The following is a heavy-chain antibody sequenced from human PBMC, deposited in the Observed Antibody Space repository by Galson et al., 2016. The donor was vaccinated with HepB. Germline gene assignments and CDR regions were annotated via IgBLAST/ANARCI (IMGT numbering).Heavy chain of an antibody. Sequence: TLSLTCAVSGGSISSSNWWSWVRQPPGKGLEWIGEIYHSGSTNYNPSLKSRVTISVDKPKNQFSLKLSSVTAADTAVYYCAKDRAPADFNLDAFDIWGQGTMVTVSS. V-gene: IGHV4-4*02. D-gene: IGHD2-21*02. CDR1: GGSISSSNW. CDR3: AKDRAPADFNLDAFDI. J-gene: IGHJ3*02. CDR2: IYHSGST.